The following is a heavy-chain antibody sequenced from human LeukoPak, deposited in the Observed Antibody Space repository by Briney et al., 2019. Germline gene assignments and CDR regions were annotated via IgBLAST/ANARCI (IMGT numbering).Heavy chain of an antibody. J-gene: IGHJ4*02. CDR2: IRYDGSNK. CDR3: AKDSARKSIVGSTTRGVNDY. Sequence: GGSLRLSCAASGFTFSSYGMHWVRQAPGKGLEWVAFIRYDGSNKYYAESVKGRFTISRDNSKNTLYLQMNSLRAEDTAVYYCAKDSARKSIVGSTTRGVNDYWGQGTLVPVSS. CDR1: GFTFSSYG. D-gene: IGHD1-26*01. V-gene: IGHV3-30*02.